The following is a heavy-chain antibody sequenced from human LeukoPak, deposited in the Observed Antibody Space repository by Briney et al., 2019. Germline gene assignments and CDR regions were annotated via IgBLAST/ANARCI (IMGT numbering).Heavy chain of an antibody. CDR3: ASFEGYYGSGVLDY. V-gene: IGHV3-21*01. D-gene: IGHD3-10*01. CDR2: ISSSSSYI. CDR1: GFTFSSYS. Sequence: PGRSLRLSCAASGFTFSSYSMNWVRQAPGKGLEWVSSISSSSSYIYYADSVKGRFTISRDNAKNSLYLQMNSLRAEDTAVYYCASFEGYYGSGVLDYWGQGTLVTVSS. J-gene: IGHJ4*02.